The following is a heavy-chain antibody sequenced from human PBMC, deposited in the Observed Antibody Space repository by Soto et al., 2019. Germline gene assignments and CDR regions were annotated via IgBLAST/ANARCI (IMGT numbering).Heavy chain of an antibody. D-gene: IGHD1-20*01. CDR1: GFTFSYCV. CDR2: ISGGGSK. Sequence: HPGGSLRLSCAASGFTFSYCVMTWVRQAPGKGLEWVSAISGGGSKDYVASVTGRFTISRDNSKNTLYLEMNDLRAEDTATYYCAXCHNCDSDTLAFAGFDWWGQGIQVTVSS. J-gene: IGHJ4*02. CDR3: AXCHNCDSDTLAFAGFDW. V-gene: IGHV3-23*01.